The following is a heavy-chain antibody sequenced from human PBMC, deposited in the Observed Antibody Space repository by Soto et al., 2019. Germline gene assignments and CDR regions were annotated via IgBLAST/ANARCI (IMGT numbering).Heavy chain of an antibody. Sequence: EVQLLESGGGLVQPGGSLRLSCAASGFTFSNYAMNWVRQAPGKGLEWVSAISGSGSTYYADSVKGRFIISRDNSKNTLYLQMNSLRAEDTAVYYCAIVPLRLDYFDYWGPGTLVTVSS. CDR3: AIVPLRLDYFDY. CDR2: ISGSGST. D-gene: IGHD5-12*01. V-gene: IGHV3-23*01. J-gene: IGHJ4*02. CDR1: GFTFSNYA.